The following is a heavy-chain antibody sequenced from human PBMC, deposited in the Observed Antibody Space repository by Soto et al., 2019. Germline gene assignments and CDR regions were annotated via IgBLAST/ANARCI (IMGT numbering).Heavy chain of an antibody. Sequence: GGSLRLSCAASGFTFSSYSMNWVRQAPGKGLEWVSYISSSSSTIYYTDTVKGRFTISRDNAKNSLYLQMNSLRAEDTAVYYCAKETVVVPAAMPSWFDTWGQGTLVTVSS. CDR2: ISSSSSTI. V-gene: IGHV3-48*01. D-gene: IGHD2-2*01. CDR3: AKETVVVPAAMPSWFDT. J-gene: IGHJ5*02. CDR1: GFTFSSYS.